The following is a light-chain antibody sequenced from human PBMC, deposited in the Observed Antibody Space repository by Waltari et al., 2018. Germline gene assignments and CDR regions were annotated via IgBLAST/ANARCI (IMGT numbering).Light chain of an antibody. CDR1: QSINRW. CDR2: EVS. Sequence: DIQMTQSPSTLSAFVGERVTITCRASQSINRWVAWYQQKPGKAPKLLIDEVSGLVSGVPSRFSGSGSGTEFTLTISSLQPDDFATYYCQQYNSDDWTFGQGTKVEI. J-gene: IGKJ1*01. CDR3: QQYNSDDWT. V-gene: IGKV1-5*01.